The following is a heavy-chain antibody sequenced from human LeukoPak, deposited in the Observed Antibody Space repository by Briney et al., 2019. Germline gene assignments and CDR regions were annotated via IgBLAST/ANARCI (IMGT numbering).Heavy chain of an antibody. D-gene: IGHD3-22*01. Sequence: KASETLSLTCTVSGGSISSNNYYWGWIRQPPGQGLEWIASIHNSGSTYYNPSLKGRVSRSIDTSKNQFSLKLTSVTAADTAMYYCAREMYDSGGYRVSYFDYWGQGILVTVSS. CDR2: IHNSGST. CDR3: AREMYDSGGYRVSYFDY. V-gene: IGHV4-39*07. CDR1: GGSISSNNYY. J-gene: IGHJ4*02.